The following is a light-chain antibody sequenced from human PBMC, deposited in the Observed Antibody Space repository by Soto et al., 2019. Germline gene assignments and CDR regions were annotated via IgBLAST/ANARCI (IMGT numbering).Light chain of an antibody. V-gene: IGLV2-8*01. J-gene: IGLJ2*01. Sequence: QSALTQPPSASGSPGQSVTISCTGTSNDVGGYNYVSWYQQHPGKAPKLIISEVNKRPSGVPDRFSGSKSGNTASLIVSGLQADDDADYYCSSYAGSNNLVIFGGGTKLTVL. CDR2: EVN. CDR1: SNDVGGYNY. CDR3: SSYAGSNNLVI.